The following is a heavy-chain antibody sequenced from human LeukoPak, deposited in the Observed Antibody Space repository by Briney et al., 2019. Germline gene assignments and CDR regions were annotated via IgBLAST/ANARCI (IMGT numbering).Heavy chain of an antibody. V-gene: IGHV4-34*01. CDR3: ARDSSSSWYTSYYYYYYMDV. Sequence: GSLRLSCAASGFTFSSYAMHWIRQPPGKGLEWIGEINHSGSTNYNPSLKSRVTISGDTSKNQFSLKLSSVTAADTAVYYCARDSSSSWYTSYYYYYYMDVWGKGTTVTVSS. D-gene: IGHD6-13*01. J-gene: IGHJ6*03. CDR2: INHSGST. CDR1: GFTFSSYA.